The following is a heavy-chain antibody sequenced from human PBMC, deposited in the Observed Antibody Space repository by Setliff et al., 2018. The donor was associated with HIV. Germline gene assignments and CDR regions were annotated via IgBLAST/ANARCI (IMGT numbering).Heavy chain of an antibody. D-gene: IGHD3-22*01. Sequence: GGSLRLSCAASGLNFSTYVVNWIRQAPGKGLEWVSVFGNTGDTTYYTDSVKGRFSLSRDSSKNTLYLQMNNLSAEDTAVYYCAFDSRGYFSDPLDSWGQGTPVTV. J-gene: IGHJ4*02. CDR1: GLNFSTYV. CDR2: FGNTGDTT. CDR3: AFDSRGYFSDPLDS. V-gene: IGHV3-23*01.